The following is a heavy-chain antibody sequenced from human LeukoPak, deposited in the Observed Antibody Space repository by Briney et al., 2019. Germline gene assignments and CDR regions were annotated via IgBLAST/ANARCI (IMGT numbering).Heavy chain of an antibody. V-gene: IGHV4-61*01. CDR3: ARARIVGVTTVDY. D-gene: IGHD1-26*01. CDR1: GGSVSSGSYY. J-gene: IGHJ4*02. Sequence: SETLSLTCTVSGGSVSSGSYYWSWIRQPPGKGLEWIGYIYYSGSTNYNPSLKSRVTISVDTSKNQFSLKLSSVTAADTAVYYCARARIVGVTTVDYWGQGTLVTVSS. CDR2: IYYSGST.